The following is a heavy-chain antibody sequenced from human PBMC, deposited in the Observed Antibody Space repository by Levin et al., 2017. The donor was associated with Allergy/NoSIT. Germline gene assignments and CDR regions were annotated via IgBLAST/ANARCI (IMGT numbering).Heavy chain of an antibody. D-gene: IGHD3-22*01. CDR2: IRSKTYGETT. CDR3: TRSNYDSGGDDAFDI. Sequence: GGSLRLSCTASGFTFGDYALSWFRQAPGKGLEWVGFIRSKTYGETTVNAASVEGRFTISRDDSKKIAYLQMNSLKPEVTAVYYCTRSNYDSGGDDAFDIWGQGTMVTVSS. V-gene: IGHV3-49*03. J-gene: IGHJ3*02. CDR1: GFTFGDYA.